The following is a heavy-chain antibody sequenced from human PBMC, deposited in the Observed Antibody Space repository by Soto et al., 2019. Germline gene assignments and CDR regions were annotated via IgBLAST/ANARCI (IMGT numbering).Heavy chain of an antibody. CDR2: IVVGSGHI. Sequence: SVKVSCKASGFTFINSAIQWVRQARGQRLEWMGWIVVGSGHINYAQKFQGWVTMTRDTSISTAYMELSRLRSDDTAVYYCAREGGSYYYGFDYWGQGTLVTVSS. D-gene: IGHD1-26*01. CDR1: GFTFINSA. J-gene: IGHJ4*02. V-gene: IGHV1-58*02. CDR3: AREGGSYYYGFDY.